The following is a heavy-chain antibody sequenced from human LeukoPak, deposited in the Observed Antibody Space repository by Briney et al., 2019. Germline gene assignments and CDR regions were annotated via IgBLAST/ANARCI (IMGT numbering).Heavy chain of an antibody. J-gene: IGHJ5*02. Sequence: SETLSLTCTVSGCSISSYYWSWIRQPAGKGLEWVGRIYTSGSTNYNPSLQSGVTMSVDPSKNQFSLVLISVPAADSAVDYCSREIVRTTPSHSTPWGQATLVTVSS. CDR3: SREIVRTTPSHSTP. D-gene: IGHD4/OR15-4a*01. CDR2: IYTSGST. CDR1: GCSISSYY. V-gene: IGHV4-4*07.